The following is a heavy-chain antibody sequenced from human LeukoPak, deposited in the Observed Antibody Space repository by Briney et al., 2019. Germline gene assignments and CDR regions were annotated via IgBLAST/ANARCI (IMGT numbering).Heavy chain of an antibody. D-gene: IGHD3-22*01. CDR2: ISGSGGST. Sequence: GGSLRLSCAASGFTFSSYAMSWVRQAPGKGLEWVSAISGSGGSTYYADSVKGRFTISRDNSENTLYLQMNSLRAEDTAVYYCAKSSGVRYYDSSGHFDYWGQGTLVTVSS. CDR3: AKSSGVRYYDSSGHFDY. CDR1: GFTFSSYA. J-gene: IGHJ4*02. V-gene: IGHV3-23*01.